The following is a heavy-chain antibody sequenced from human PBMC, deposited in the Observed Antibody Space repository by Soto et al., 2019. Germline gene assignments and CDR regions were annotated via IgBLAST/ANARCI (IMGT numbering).Heavy chain of an antibody. CDR3: ASQYRSTWYMHY. CDR2: IYYSGST. D-gene: IGHD6-13*01. Sequence: SETLSLTCTVSGGSISSSSYYWGWIRQPPGKGLEWIGSIYYSGSTYYNPSLKSRVTISVDTSKNQFSLKLSSVTAADTAVYYFASQYRSTWYMHYWCQATLLTV. V-gene: IGHV4-39*01. CDR1: GGSISSSSYY. J-gene: IGHJ4*02.